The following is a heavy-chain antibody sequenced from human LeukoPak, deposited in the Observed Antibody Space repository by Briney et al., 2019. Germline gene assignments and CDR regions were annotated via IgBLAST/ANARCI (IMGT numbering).Heavy chain of an antibody. Sequence: GGSLRLSCAASGFTFSSYWMSWVRQAPGKGLEWVANIKQDGSEKYYVDSVKGRFTISRDNAKNSLYLQMNSLRAEDTAVYYCARVAYDFWSGYRFDYWGQGTLVTVSS. CDR1: GFTFSSYW. J-gene: IGHJ4*02. CDR3: ARVAYDFWSGYRFDY. D-gene: IGHD3-3*01. CDR2: IKQDGSEK. V-gene: IGHV3-7*01.